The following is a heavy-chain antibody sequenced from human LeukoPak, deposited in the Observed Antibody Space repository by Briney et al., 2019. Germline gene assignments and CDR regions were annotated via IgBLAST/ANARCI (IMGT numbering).Heavy chain of an antibody. J-gene: IGHJ4*02. V-gene: IGHV4-34*01. D-gene: IGHD2-15*01. CDR2: INHSGST. Sequence: SETLPLTCAVYGGSFSGYYWSWIRQPPGKGLEWIGEINHSGSTNYNPSLKSRVTIAVDTSKNQFSLKLSSVTAADTAVYYCANSLVAAEDYWGQGTLVTVSS. CDR1: GGSFSGYY. CDR3: ANSLVAAEDY.